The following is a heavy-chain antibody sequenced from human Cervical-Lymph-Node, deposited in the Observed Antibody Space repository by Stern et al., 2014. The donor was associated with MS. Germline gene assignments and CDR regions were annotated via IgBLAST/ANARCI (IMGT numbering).Heavy chain of an antibody. Sequence: VQLVQSGAELKKPGESLKISCKTSGYNFINYWIAWVRQVPRKGLEWIGIIYPVDSDIRYSPSFQGHVTISVDKSITTAYLQWNSLKASDTAVYYCARWSVACDSWGQGALITVSS. CDR1: GYNFINYW. CDR2: IYPVDSDI. CDR3: ARWSVACDS. J-gene: IGHJ4*02. V-gene: IGHV5-51*03. D-gene: IGHD2-21*01.